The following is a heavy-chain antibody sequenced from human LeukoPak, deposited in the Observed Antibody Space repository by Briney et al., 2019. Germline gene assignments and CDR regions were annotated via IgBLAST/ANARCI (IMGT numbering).Heavy chain of an antibody. CDR1: GFTFSSYS. Sequence: PGGSLRLSCAASGFTFSSYSMNWVRQAPGKGLEWVSSISSSSSYIYYADSVKGRFTISRDNAKNSLYLQMNSLRAEDTAVYYCARDLATVTPRGWSDPWGQGTLVTVSS. D-gene: IGHD4-17*01. J-gene: IGHJ5*02. V-gene: IGHV3-21*04. CDR3: ARDLATVTPRGWSDP. CDR2: ISSSSSYI.